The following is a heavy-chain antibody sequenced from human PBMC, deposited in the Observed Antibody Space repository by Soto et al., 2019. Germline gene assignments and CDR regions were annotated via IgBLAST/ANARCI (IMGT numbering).Heavy chain of an antibody. CDR2: ISPYNGNT. J-gene: IGHJ4*02. CDR3: AREGGVWGSFRYFDY. Sequence: QVQLVQSGVEVQKPGASVKVSCKASGYTFSSYVINWLRQAPGQGLEWMGWISPYNGNTNYGQNLQGRVTMTTDTSTSIVDMELRSLRSDDEAVYYCAREGGVWGSFRYFDYWGQGTLVTVSP. CDR1: GYTFSSYV. D-gene: IGHD3-16*02. V-gene: IGHV1-18*04.